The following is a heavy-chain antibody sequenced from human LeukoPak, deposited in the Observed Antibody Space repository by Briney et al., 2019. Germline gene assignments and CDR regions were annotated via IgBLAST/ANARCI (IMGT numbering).Heavy chain of an antibody. CDR2: IDPSSGST. D-gene: IGHD3-10*01. V-gene: IGHV1-46*04. CDR3: ARDLGLRGVTNWFDP. J-gene: IGHJ5*02. CDR1: AYTLSSYL. Sequence: PGASVKVSCKASAYTLSSYLMHWVRQAPGQGLEWMGLIDPSSGSTGYAQKLPGRVTMTRDTSTSTVYMELSSLRSEDTAVYYCARDLGLRGVTNWFDPWGQGTLVTVSS.